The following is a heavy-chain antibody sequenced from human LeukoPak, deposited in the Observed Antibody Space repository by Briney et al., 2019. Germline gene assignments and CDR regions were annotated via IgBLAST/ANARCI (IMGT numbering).Heavy chain of an antibody. Sequence: PGGSLRLSCAASGFTFSSYAMSWVRQAPGKGLEWVSAISGSGGSTYYADSVKGRFTISRDNSKNTLYLQMNSLRAEDTAVYYCANGDIAAAGNHYYYGMDVWGQGTTVTVSS. V-gene: IGHV3-23*01. CDR1: GFTFSSYA. J-gene: IGHJ6*02. CDR2: ISGSGGST. D-gene: IGHD6-13*01. CDR3: ANGDIAAAGNHYYYGMDV.